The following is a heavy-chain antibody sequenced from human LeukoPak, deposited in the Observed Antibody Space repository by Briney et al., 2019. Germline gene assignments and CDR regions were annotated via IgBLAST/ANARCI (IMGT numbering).Heavy chain of an antibody. V-gene: IGHV1-2*04. Sequence: ASVKVSCKASGYTFTGYYMHWVRQAPGQGLEWMGWINPNSGGTNYAQKFQGWVTMTRDTSISTAYMELGRLRSDDTAVYYCARGPTGGLIYFDYWGQGTLVTVSS. J-gene: IGHJ4*02. CDR3: ARGPTGGLIYFDY. D-gene: IGHD2-8*02. CDR2: INPNSGGT. CDR1: GYTFTGYY.